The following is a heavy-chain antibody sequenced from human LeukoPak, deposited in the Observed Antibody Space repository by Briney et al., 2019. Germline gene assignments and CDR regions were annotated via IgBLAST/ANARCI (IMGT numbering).Heavy chain of an antibody. D-gene: IGHD1-26*01. CDR2: ISAHSGNT. Sequence: GASVKVSCKASGYTFTSCGISWVRQAPGQGLEWMGWISAHSGNTNYAQKLQGRVTMTTDTSTSTAYMELRSLRSDDTAVYYCAREGPGTGVDYWGQGTLVTVSS. J-gene: IGHJ4*02. CDR1: GYTFTSCG. V-gene: IGHV1-18*01. CDR3: AREGPGTGVDY.